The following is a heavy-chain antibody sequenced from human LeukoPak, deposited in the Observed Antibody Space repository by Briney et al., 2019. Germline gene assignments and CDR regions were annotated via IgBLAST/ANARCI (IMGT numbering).Heavy chain of an antibody. CDR2: ISNSGGT. J-gene: IGHJ3*02. V-gene: IGHV4-59*08. D-gene: IGHD3-16*01. CDR3: ARQGSGGRAFDI. Sequence: SETLSLTCKVSGGSISSYFWSWIRQPPEKGLEWIGFISNSGGTNYNPSLKSRLTISLDTSKNQFSLKLNSVTAADTAVYYCARQGSGGRAFDIWGQGTMVTVSS. CDR1: GGSISSYF.